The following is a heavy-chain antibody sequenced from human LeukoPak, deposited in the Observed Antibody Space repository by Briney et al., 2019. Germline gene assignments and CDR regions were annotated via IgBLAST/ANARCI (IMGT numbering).Heavy chain of an antibody. CDR1: GFTFSSYA. D-gene: IGHD3-3*01. V-gene: IGHV4-59*08. CDR2: IYYSGST. CDR3: ARQMAPGYYDFWSGYHNYYYYGMDV. Sequence: GSLRLSCAASGFTFSSYAMSWVRQAPGKGLEWIGYIYYSGSTNYNPSLKSRVTISVDTSKNQFSLKLSSVTAADTAVYYCARQMAPGYYDFWSGYHNYYYYGMDVWGQGTTVTVSS. J-gene: IGHJ6*02.